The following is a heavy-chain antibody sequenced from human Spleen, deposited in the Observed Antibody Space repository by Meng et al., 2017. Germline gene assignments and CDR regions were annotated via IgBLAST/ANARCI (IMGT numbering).Heavy chain of an antibody. CDR3: ATSFSGYAFDY. V-gene: IGHV4-59*01. CDR2: IYYSGST. Sequence: QVRSQESGPGLVKPSETLSLTCTISADSISSDYWSWIRQPPGKGLEWIGYIYYSGSTNYNPSLKSRVTVLADTSKNHFSLRLSSVTAADTAVYYCATSFSGYAFDYWGQGALVTVSS. CDR1: ADSISSDY. D-gene: IGHD5-12*01. J-gene: IGHJ4*02.